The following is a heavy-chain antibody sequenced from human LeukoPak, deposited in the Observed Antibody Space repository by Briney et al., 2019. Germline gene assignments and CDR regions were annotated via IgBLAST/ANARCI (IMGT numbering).Heavy chain of an antibody. CDR2: IYYSGST. CDR1: GGSISSYY. D-gene: IGHD2-2*01. J-gene: IGHJ3*02. V-gene: IGHV4-59*01. Sequence: SETLSLTCTVSGGSISSYYWSWIRQPPGKGLEWIGYIYYSGSTNYNPSLKSRVTISVDTSKNQFSLKLSSATAADTAVYYCARGEGYCSSTSCYADAFDIWGQGTMVTVSS. CDR3: ARGEGYCSSTSCYADAFDI.